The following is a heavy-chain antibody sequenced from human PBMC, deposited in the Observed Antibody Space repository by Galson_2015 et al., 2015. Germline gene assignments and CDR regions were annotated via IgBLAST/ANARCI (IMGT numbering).Heavy chain of an antibody. D-gene: IGHD2-21*01. CDR1: GGSITSSSYY. CDR2: IYYSGST. Sequence: ETLSLTCTVSGGSITSSSYYWGWIRQLPGKGLEWIGSIYYSGSTYYNPSLKSRVTISADTSKNQFSLKLSSVTAADTAVYYCARILLSGYFDHWGQGNLVTVSS. V-gene: IGHV4-39*01. J-gene: IGHJ4*02. CDR3: ARILLSGYFDH.